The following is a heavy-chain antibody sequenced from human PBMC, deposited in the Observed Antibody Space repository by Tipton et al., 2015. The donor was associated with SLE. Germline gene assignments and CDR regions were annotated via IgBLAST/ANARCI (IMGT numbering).Heavy chain of an antibody. Sequence: QLVQSGPEVKKPGESLKISCKGSGYSFTSYWIAWVRQMPGKGLEWMGIIYPADSDTRYSPSFQGQVTISADKSISTAYLQWSSLKASDTAMYYCARQGTSEWDYFDYWGQGTLVTVSS. CDR1: GYSFTSYW. J-gene: IGHJ4*02. V-gene: IGHV5-51*01. D-gene: IGHD1-14*01. CDR3: ARQGTSEWDYFDY. CDR2: IYPADSDT.